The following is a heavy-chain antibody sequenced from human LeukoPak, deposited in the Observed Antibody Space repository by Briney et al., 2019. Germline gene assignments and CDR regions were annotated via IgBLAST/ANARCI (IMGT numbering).Heavy chain of an antibody. CDR3: AKSTSIAAAGTLDY. D-gene: IGHD6-13*01. CDR1: GLTFSSYG. V-gene: IGHV3-30*18. J-gene: IGHJ4*02. CDR2: ISYDGSNK. Sequence: GGSLRLSCAASGLTFSSYGMHWVRQAPGKGLEWVAVISYDGSNKYYADSVKGRFTISRDNSKNTLYLQMNSLRAEDTAVYYCAKSTSIAAAGTLDYWGQGTLVTVSS.